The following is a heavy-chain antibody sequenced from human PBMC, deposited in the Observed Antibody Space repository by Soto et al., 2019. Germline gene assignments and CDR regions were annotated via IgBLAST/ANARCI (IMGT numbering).Heavy chain of an antibody. CDR1: GGSISSSSYY. Sequence: QLQLQESGPGLVKPSETLSLTCTVSGGSISSSSYYWGWIRQPPGKGLEWIGSIYYSGSTYYNPSLKSRVTISVDTSKNQFSLKLSSVTAADTAVYYCARRPTGIAVARDDYWGQGTLVTVSS. V-gene: IGHV4-39*01. CDR2: IYYSGST. CDR3: ARRPTGIAVARDDY. J-gene: IGHJ4*02. D-gene: IGHD6-19*01.